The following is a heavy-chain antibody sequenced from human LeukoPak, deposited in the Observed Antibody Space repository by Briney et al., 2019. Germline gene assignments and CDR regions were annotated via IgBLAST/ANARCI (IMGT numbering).Heavy chain of an antibody. V-gene: IGHV3-23*01. D-gene: IGHD6-13*01. CDR1: GFTFSSYA. Sequence: GGSLRLSCAASGFTFSSYAMSWVRQAPGKGLEWVSAISGSGGSTYYADSVKGRFTISRDNSKNTLYLQVNSLRAEDTAVYYCAKYPQPYSSSSLDYWGQGTLVTVSS. J-gene: IGHJ4*02. CDR2: ISGSGGST. CDR3: AKYPQPYSSSSLDY.